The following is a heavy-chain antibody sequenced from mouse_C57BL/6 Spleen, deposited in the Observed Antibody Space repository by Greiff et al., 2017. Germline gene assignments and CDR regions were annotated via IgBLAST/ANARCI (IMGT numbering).Heavy chain of an antibody. D-gene: IGHD2-4*01. Sequence: QVQLQQSGAELVKPGASVKLSCKASGYTFTSYWMHWVKQRPGRGLEWIGRIDPNSGGTKYNEKFKSKATLTVDKPSSTAYMQLSSLTSEDSAVYYCARLIYYDYDVGYYFDYWGQGTTLTVSS. J-gene: IGHJ2*01. V-gene: IGHV1-72*01. CDR1: GYTFTSYW. CDR2: IDPNSGGT. CDR3: ARLIYYDYDVGYYFDY.